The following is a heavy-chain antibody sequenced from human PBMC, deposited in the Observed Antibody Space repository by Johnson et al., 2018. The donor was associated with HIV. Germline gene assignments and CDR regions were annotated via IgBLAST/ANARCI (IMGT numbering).Heavy chain of an antibody. CDR1: GFTFSSYW. D-gene: IGHD4-23*01. J-gene: IGHJ3*02. CDR3: ARAPRWFNVFDI. Sequence: EVQVVESGGGLVQPGGSLRLSCPASGFTFSSYWMNWVRQAPGKGLEWVANIKQDGSEKYYVDSVKGRFTISRDNAKNSLYLQMNSLRAEDTAVYYCARAPRWFNVFDIWGQGTMVTVSS. V-gene: IGHV3-7*05. CDR2: IKQDGSEK.